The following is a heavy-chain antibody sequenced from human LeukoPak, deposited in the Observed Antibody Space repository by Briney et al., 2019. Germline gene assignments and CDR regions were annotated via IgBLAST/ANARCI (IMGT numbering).Heavy chain of an antibody. CDR3: ARDRDVLLWFGDTYYFDY. Sequence: ASVKVSCKASGYTFAGYYMHWVRQAPGQGLEWMGRFNPNSGGTNYAQKFQGRVTMTRDTSISTAYMELSRLRSDDTAVYYCARDRDVLLWFGDTYYFDYWGQGTLVTVSS. CDR2: FNPNSGGT. J-gene: IGHJ4*02. CDR1: GYTFAGYY. D-gene: IGHD3-10*01. V-gene: IGHV1-2*06.